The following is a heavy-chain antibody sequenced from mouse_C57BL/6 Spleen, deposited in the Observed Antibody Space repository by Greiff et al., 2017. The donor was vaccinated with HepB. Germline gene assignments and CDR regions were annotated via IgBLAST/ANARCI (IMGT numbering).Heavy chain of an antibody. V-gene: IGHV3-6*01. D-gene: IGHD4-1*01. CDR2: ISYDGSN. CDR3: ARETGTGALDY. J-gene: IGHJ2*01. Sequence: EVQRVESGPGLVKPSQSLSLTCSVTGYSITSGYYWNWIRQFPGNKLEWMGYISYDGSNNYNPSLKNRISITRDTSKNQFFLKLNSVTTEDTATYYCARETGTGALDYWGQGTTLTVSS. CDR1: GYSITSGYY.